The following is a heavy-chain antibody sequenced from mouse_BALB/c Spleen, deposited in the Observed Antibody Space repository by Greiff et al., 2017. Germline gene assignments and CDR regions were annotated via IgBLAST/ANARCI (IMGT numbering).Heavy chain of an antibody. D-gene: IGHD2-12*01. CDR2: ISYSGST. Sequence: VQLQQSGPGLVKPSQSLSLTCTVTGYSITSDYAWNWIRQFPGNKLEWMGYISYSGSTSYNPSLKSRISITRDTSKNQFFLQLNSVTTEDTATYYCARGAYETFDYWGQGTTLTVSS. CDR1: GYSITSDYA. J-gene: IGHJ2*01. CDR3: ARGAYETFDY. V-gene: IGHV3-2*02.